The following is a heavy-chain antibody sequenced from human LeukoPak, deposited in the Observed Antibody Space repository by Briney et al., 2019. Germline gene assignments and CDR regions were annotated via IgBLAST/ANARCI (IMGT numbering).Heavy chain of an antibody. CDR1: GGSISSYY. V-gene: IGHV4-59*01. CDR3: AGVLAGRGLGGLHVFDI. D-gene: IGHD1-26*01. CDR2: IYYSGST. Sequence: SETLSLTCTVSGGSISSYYWSWIRQPPGKGLEWIGYIYYSGSTNYNPSLKSRVTISVDTSKNQFSLKLSSVTAADTAVYYCAGVLAGRGLGGLHVFDIWAKGKRVTVSS. J-gene: IGHJ3*02.